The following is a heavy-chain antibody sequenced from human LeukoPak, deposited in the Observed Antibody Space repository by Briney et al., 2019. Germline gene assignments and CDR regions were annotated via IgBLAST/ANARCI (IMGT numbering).Heavy chain of an antibody. D-gene: IGHD2-2*01. CDR3: ARGEGSTSCLLVD. CDR1: GFTFSSYS. Sequence: GGSLRLSCAASGFTFSSYSMNWVRQAPGKGLEWVSSISTYGTYIYYADSVKGRFTISRDNAKTSLFLQMDSLRADATAIYYCARGEGSTSCLLVDWGQGALVTVSS. J-gene: IGHJ4*02. V-gene: IGHV3-21*01. CDR2: ISTYGTYI.